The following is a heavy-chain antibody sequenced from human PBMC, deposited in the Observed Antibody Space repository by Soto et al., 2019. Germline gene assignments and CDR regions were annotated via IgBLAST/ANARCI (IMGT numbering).Heavy chain of an antibody. Sequence: PGGSLGLSCAASGFTFTNAWMNWVRQAPGRALEWVGRITSKAAGGTTDYAAPVKGRFSISRDDSKPTLYLQMNSLRAEDTAVFYCARNGDSSDYRGWFDPWGQGTLVTVSS. CDR1: GFTFTNAW. J-gene: IGHJ5*02. CDR3: ARNGDSSDYRGWFDP. D-gene: IGHD3-22*01. CDR2: ITSKAAGGTT. V-gene: IGHV3-15*07.